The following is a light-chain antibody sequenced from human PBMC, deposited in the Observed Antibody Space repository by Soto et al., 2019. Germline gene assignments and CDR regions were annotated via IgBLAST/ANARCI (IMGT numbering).Light chain of an antibody. Sequence: EIVLTQSPGTLSLSPGERATLSCRASQSVNTYLAWYQQKPGQSPRLLIYDASNRATGIPARFSGSGSGTDFTLTISRLEPEDFAVYYCQQYGSSPQTFGQVTKVDIK. V-gene: IGKV3-20*01. CDR1: QSVNTY. CDR3: QQYGSSPQT. J-gene: IGKJ1*01. CDR2: DAS.